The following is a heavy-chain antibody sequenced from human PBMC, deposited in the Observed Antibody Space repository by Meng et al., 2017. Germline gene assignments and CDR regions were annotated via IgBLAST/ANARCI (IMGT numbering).Heavy chain of an antibody. CDR3: AISGSHYAY. D-gene: IGHD1-26*01. CDR2: IYSDGRT. Sequence: EVGVGETWGGVTQTRWSLSLSCAASGFTVSSNYMGWGRQAQGNALEWGTVIYSDGRTYYADSLTSRINIAKDNSKNTMNLQINGVRAVYTSVYYCAISGSHYAYWGQGTLVTVSS. CDR1: GFTVSSNY. J-gene: IGHJ4*02. V-gene: IGHV3-53*05.